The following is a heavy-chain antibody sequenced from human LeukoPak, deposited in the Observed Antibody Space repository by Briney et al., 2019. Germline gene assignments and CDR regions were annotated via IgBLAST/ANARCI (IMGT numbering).Heavy chain of an antibody. CDR2: ISAYNGNA. D-gene: IGHD3-10*01. CDR3: ARVPPRTMVRGVIKYNWFDP. CDR1: VYSFSSYG. V-gene: IGHV1-18*01. Sequence: AAVTVSSKASVYSFSSYGISGVRQAPGQGLEYMGGISAYNGNANNAQKVQGGVTMTTDTSTSTDYMELRGLRSDDTAVYYGARVPPRTMVRGVIKYNWFDPWGQGTLVTVSS. J-gene: IGHJ5*02.